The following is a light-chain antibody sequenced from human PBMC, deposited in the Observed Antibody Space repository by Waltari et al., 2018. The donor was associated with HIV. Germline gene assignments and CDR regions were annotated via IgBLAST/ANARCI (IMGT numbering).Light chain of an antibody. CDR2: EVS. V-gene: IGLV2-23*02. CDR3: CSYVSNVI. Sequence: QSALTQPASVSGSPGQSTTLPCTRTSSDVATYKLVSWYQQHPGKAPKLMIYEVSKRPSGVSDRFSGSKSGDTASLTISGLQAEDEADYYCCSYVSNVIFGGGTKLTVL. J-gene: IGLJ2*01. CDR1: SSDVATYKL.